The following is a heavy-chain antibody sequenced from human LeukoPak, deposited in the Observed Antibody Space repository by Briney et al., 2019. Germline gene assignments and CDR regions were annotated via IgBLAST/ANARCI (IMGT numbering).Heavy chain of an antibody. CDR3: ARAPPTIAVAGSAFDI. J-gene: IGHJ3*02. Sequence: SETLSLTCTVSGGSIRSGGFYWSWIRQYPGKGLEWIGYIYYSGSTYYNPSLKSRIKISVDTSKNKFSLKLSSVTAADTAVYYCARAPPTIAVAGSAFDIWGQGTLVTVSS. CDR2: IYYSGST. D-gene: IGHD6-19*01. V-gene: IGHV4-31*03. CDR1: GGSIRSGGFY.